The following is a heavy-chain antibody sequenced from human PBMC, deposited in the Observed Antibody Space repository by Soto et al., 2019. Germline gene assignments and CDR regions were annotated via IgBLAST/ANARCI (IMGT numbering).Heavy chain of an antibody. V-gene: IGHV4-59*08. CDR2: MYYSGST. CDR3: ARAGQYASSPFDY. J-gene: IGHJ4*02. CDR1: GGSIRSYY. D-gene: IGHD6-13*01. Sequence: PSETLSLTCTVSGGSIRSYYWSRIRQPPGKGLEWIGNMYYSGSTDYNPSLESRVTISLDTSKNQFSLKLTSVTAADTAVDYCARAGQYASSPFDYWGLVALVTVS.